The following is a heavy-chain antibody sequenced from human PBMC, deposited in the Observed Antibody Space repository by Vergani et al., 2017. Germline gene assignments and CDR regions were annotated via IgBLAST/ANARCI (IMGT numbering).Heavy chain of an antibody. CDR3: ARKKYCSGGSCYPTPYNWFDP. CDR2: IIPIFGTA. V-gene: IGHV1-69*06. Sequence: QVQLVQSGAEVKKPGSSVKVSCKASGGTFSSYAISWVRQAPGPGLEWMGGIIPIFGTANYAQKFQGRVTITADKSTRTAYMELSSLRSEDTAVYYCARKKYCSGGSCYPTPYNWFDPWGQGTLVTVSS. D-gene: IGHD2-15*01. J-gene: IGHJ5*02. CDR1: GGTFSSYA.